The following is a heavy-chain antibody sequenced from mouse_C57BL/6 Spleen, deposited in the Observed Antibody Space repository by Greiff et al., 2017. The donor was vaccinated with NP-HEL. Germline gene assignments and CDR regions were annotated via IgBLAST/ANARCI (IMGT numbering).Heavy chain of an antibody. V-gene: IGHV1-55*01. CDR2: IYPGSGST. CDR3: ARSSGYYDYFDY. J-gene: IGHJ2*01. Sequence: QVQLQQSGAELVKPGASVKMSCKASGYTFTSYWITWVKQRPGQGLEWIGDIYPGSGSTNYNEKFKSKATLTADKSSSTAYMQLSSLTYEDSAVYYCARSSGYYDYFDYWGQGTTLTVSS. D-gene: IGHD2-3*01. CDR1: GYTFTSYW.